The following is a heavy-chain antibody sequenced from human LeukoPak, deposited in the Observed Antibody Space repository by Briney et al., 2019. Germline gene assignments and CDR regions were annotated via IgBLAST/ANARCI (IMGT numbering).Heavy chain of an antibody. Sequence: ASVKVSFKASGYTFTSYAISWVRQAPGQGLEWIGWISAYNGDLKYAQKFQGRVTMTTDSSTTTAYMELGSLRSDDTAVYYCARGGSAVPTGYWGQGTLVTVSS. D-gene: IGHD4-17*01. CDR1: GYTFTSYA. CDR3: ARGGSAVPTGY. CDR2: ISAYNGDL. V-gene: IGHV1-18*01. J-gene: IGHJ4*02.